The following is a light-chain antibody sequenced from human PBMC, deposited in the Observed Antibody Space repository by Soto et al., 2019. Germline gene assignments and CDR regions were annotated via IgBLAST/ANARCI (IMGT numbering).Light chain of an antibody. V-gene: IGKV1-9*01. J-gene: IGKJ4*01. CDR1: QGISSY. CDR2: AAS. Sequence: IQLTQSPSSLSTSVRDRVTITCRASQGISSYLAWYQQKPGKAPKLLIYAASTSQSGVPSRFSGSGSGTDFTLTISSLQPEDFATYYCQQFKSYPLTFGGGTKVDIK. CDR3: QQFKSYPLT.